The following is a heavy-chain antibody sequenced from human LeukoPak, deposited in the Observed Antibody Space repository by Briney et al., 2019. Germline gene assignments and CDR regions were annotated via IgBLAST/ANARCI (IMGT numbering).Heavy chain of an antibody. J-gene: IGHJ4*02. V-gene: IGHV4-39*01. CDR1: GGSISSSSYY. CDR2: IYYSGST. Sequence: SETLSLTCTVSGGSISSSSYYWGWIRQPPGKGLEWIGSIYYSGSTYYNPSLKSRVTISVDTSKNQFSLKLSSVTAADTAVYYCVRLLRAAMVFDYWGQGTLVTVSS. CDR3: VRLLRAAMVFDY. D-gene: IGHD5-18*01.